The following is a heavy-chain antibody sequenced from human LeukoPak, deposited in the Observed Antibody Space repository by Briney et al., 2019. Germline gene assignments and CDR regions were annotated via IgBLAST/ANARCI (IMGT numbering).Heavy chain of an antibody. J-gene: IGHJ6*03. Sequence: SVKVSCKASGGTFSSYAISWVRQAPGQGLEWMGGIIPIFGTANYAQKFQGRVTITADESTSTAYMELSSLRSEDTAVYYCAILTDWEYSSGWPSYYYYMDVWGKGTTVTVSS. D-gene: IGHD6-19*01. CDR1: GGTFSSYA. CDR3: AILTDWEYSSGWPSYYYYMDV. CDR2: IIPIFGTA. V-gene: IGHV1-69*01.